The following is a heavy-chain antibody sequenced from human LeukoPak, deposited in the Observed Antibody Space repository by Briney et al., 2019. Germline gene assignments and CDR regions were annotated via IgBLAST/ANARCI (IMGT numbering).Heavy chain of an antibody. Sequence: GGSLRLSCAASGFTFSSYSMNWVRQAPGKGLEWVSYISSSSSTIYYADSVKGRFTISRDNAKNSLYLQMNSLRAEDTAVYYCARDGPLYYYDSSGYPYFDYWGQGTLVTVSS. CDR1: GFTFSSYS. CDR3: ARDGPLYYYDSSGYPYFDY. V-gene: IGHV3-48*04. CDR2: ISSSSSTI. J-gene: IGHJ4*02. D-gene: IGHD3-22*01.